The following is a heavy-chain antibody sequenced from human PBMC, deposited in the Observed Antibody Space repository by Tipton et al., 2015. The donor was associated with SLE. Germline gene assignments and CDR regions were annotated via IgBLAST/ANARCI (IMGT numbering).Heavy chain of an antibody. CDR2: IYYSGST. J-gene: IGHJ5*02. D-gene: IGHD1-14*01. CDR1: SGSIDSHY. V-gene: IGHV4-59*11. CDR3: ARKPDGRNWFDP. Sequence: LRLSCTVSSGSIDSHYWGWIRQPPGKTLEWIGYIYYSGSTKYNPSLQSRVNMLVDTSKNQVSLELSSVTAVDTAVYYCARKPDGRNWFDPWGQGTLVTVSS.